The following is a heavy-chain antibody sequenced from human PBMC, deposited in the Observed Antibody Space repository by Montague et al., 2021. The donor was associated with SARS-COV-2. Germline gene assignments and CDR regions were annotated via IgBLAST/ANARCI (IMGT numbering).Heavy chain of an antibody. Sequence: SETLSLTCAVYGGSFRGYYWSWIRQPPGKGLEWIGEINHSGSTNYNPSLKSRVTISVDTSKNQFSLKLSSVTAADTAVYYCARGRTGTTFYYYYYYGMDVWGQGTTVTVSS. D-gene: IGHD1-7*01. CDR2: INHSGST. CDR3: ARGRTGTTFYYYYYYGMDV. J-gene: IGHJ6*02. V-gene: IGHV4-34*01. CDR1: GGSFRGYY.